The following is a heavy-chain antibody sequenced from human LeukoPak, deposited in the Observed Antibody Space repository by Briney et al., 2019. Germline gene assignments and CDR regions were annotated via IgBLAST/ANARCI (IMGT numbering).Heavy chain of an antibody. CDR3: AMAGDGYSGSYPAGNY. V-gene: IGHV1-2*02. Sequence: GASVKVSCKASGYTFTGYYMHWVRQAPGQGLEWMGWINPNSGGTNYAQKFQGRVTMTRDTSISTAYMELSRLRSDDTAVYYCAMAGDGYSGSYPAGNYWGQGTLVTVSS. CDR1: GYTFTGYY. CDR2: INPNSGGT. D-gene: IGHD1-26*01. J-gene: IGHJ4*02.